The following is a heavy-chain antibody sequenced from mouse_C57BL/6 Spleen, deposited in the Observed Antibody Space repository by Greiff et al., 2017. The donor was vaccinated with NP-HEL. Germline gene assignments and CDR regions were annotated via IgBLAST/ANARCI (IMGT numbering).Heavy chain of an antibody. J-gene: IGHJ3*01. Sequence: EVKLVESGGGLVKPGGSLKLSCAASGFTFSDSGMHWVRQAPEKGLEWVAYISSGSSTFYYADKVKGRFTISCDNAKNTLFMQMTSLRSEDTAMYYCARRGELAWFAYWGQGTLVTVSA. D-gene: IGHD4-1*01. CDR2: ISSGSSTF. CDR1: GFTFSDSG. V-gene: IGHV5-17*01. CDR3: ARRGELAWFAY.